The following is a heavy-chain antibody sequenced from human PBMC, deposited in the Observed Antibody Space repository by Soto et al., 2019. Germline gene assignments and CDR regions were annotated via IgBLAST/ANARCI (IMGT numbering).Heavy chain of an antibody. CDR2: IWYDGSNK. CDR1: GFTFSRYG. V-gene: IGHV3-33*01. Sequence: GGSLRLSCAASGFTFSRYGMHWVRQAPGKGLEWVAVIWYDGSNKYYADSVKGRFTISRDNSKNTLYLQMNSLRAEDTAVYYCARTKNSSGWYKVYYYYGMDVWGQGTTVTVSS. D-gene: IGHD6-19*01. J-gene: IGHJ6*02. CDR3: ARTKNSSGWYKVYYYYGMDV.